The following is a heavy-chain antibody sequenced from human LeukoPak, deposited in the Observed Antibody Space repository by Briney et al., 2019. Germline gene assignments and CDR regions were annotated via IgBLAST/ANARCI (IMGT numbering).Heavy chain of an antibody. D-gene: IGHD1-7*01. V-gene: IGHV4-59*01. CDR2: IYYSGST. CDR3: ARNWNYMMGWFDP. CDR1: GGSISTYY. Sequence: PSETLSLTCTVSGGSISTYYWNWIRQPPGKGLEWIGDIYYSGSTDYNPSLKSRVIISIDTSNNQFSLKLSSVTAADTAVYYCARNWNYMMGWFDPWGQGTVVTVSS. J-gene: IGHJ5*02.